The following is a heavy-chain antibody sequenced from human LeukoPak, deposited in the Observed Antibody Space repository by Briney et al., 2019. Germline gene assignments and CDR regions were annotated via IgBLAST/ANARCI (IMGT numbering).Heavy chain of an antibody. J-gene: IGHJ4*02. D-gene: IGHD6-13*01. V-gene: IGHV3-7*03. Sequence: GGSLRLSCAASGFPFSSYSMTWVRQAPGKGLGWVANIKPDGTTKFYVDSVKGRFTISRDNVLNSLYLQMNSLRAEDTAIYYCARSIPYGTTWYGRSDYWAREPWSPSPQ. CDR3: ARSIPYGTTWYGRSDY. CDR2: IKPDGTTK. CDR1: GFPFSSYS.